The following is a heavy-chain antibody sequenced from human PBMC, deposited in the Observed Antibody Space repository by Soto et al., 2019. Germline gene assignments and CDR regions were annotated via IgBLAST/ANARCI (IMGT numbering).Heavy chain of an antibody. J-gene: IGHJ4*02. D-gene: IGHD3-3*02. CDR3: ARDDRTISGAVTLDS. CDR2: SNEGSGNT. Sequence: QVQLVQSGPGVKRPGAWVRISCRTAGYSFKNYAIHWVRQAPGKRLGGMGWSNEGSGNTRYSHRFQGRMSIARNTPAIPSYLDPRSLPSEHTAVYFCARDDRTISGAVTLDSWGPGTLVTVSS. V-gene: IGHV1-3*01. CDR1: GYSFKNYA.